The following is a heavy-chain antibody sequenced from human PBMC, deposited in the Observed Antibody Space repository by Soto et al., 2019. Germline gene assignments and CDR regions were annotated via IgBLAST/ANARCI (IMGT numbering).Heavy chain of an antibody. CDR2: ISAYNGNT. CDR1: GYTFTSYG. Sequence: ASVKVSCKASGYTFTSYGISWVRQAPGQGLEWMGWISAYNGNTNYAQKLQGRVTMTTDTSTSTAYMELRSLRSDDTAVYYCARDGSIVGATTLVDYWGQGTLVTVSS. D-gene: IGHD1-26*01. V-gene: IGHV1-18*01. CDR3: ARDGSIVGATTLVDY. J-gene: IGHJ4*02.